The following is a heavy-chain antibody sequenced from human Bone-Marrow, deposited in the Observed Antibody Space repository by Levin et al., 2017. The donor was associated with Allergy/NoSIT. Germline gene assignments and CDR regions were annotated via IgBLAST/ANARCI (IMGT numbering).Heavy chain of an antibody. CDR1: GGSISSESYS. J-gene: IGHJ6*03. Sequence: SETLSLTCTVSGGSISSESYSWSWIRQPAGTRLEWIGRIYTSGSTDYNSSLKRRVTISIDTSKNQFSLDLRSVTAADTAVYYCARDKEFNDYYYYMDVWGKGTTVTVSS. D-gene: IGHD3-10*01. V-gene: IGHV4-61*02. CDR3: ARDKEFNDYYYYMDV. CDR2: IYTSGST.